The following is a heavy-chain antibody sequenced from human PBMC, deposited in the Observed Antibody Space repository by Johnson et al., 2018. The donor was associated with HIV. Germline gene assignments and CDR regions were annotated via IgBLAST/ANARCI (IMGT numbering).Heavy chain of an antibody. D-gene: IGHD1-26*01. J-gene: IGHJ3*02. Sequence: YADSVKGRFTISRDNSKNSLYLQMNSLRTEDTALYYCAKDGAVYAFDIWGQGTMVTVSS. V-gene: IGHV3-43*01. CDR3: AKDGAVYAFDI.